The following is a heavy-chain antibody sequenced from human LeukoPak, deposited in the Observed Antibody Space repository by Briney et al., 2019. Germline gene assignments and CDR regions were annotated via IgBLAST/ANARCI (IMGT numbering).Heavy chain of an antibody. J-gene: IGHJ1*01. V-gene: IGHV1-2*02. D-gene: IGHD1-26*01. Sequence: ASVKVSCKASGYTFTGYYLHWVRQAPGQGLDWMGWINPNSGGSTYAQNFKGRVTMTWDTSISTAYMELSRLRSDDTAVYYCAREWELLRKYLYHWGQGTLVTVSS. CDR2: INPNSGGS. CDR3: AREWELLRKYLYH. CDR1: GYTFTGYY.